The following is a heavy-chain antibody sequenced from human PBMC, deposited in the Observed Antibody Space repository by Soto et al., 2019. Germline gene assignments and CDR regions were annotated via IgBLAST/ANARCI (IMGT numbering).Heavy chain of an antibody. D-gene: IGHD5-12*01. CDR1: GGTFSNDI. CDR2: IIPLLDIA. CDR3: VRDSPIGSTYSGYDGIDY. Sequence: QVQLVQSGAEVKKPGSSVKVSCKASGGTFSNDIITWVRQAPGQGLEWMGRIIPLLDIANYAQKFQGRVTINADKSTSTAYMELNSLRSEDTAVYYCVRDSPIGSTYSGYDGIDYWGQGTLVTVSS. J-gene: IGHJ4*02. V-gene: IGHV1-69*08.